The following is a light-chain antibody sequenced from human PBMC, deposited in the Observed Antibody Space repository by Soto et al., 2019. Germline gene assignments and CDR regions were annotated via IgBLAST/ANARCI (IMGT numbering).Light chain of an antibody. Sequence: VMTQTPLSLSVSPGQPASISCKSSQSLLHSDGKNYLYWYLQKSGQPPQLMIYEVSNRLAGVPDRFRGSGSGTEFALKISRVEAEDVGVYYCMQSIQLPLTFGGGTKVEIK. V-gene: IGKV2D-29*01. J-gene: IGKJ4*01. CDR1: QSLLHSDGKNY. CDR3: MQSIQLPLT. CDR2: EVS.